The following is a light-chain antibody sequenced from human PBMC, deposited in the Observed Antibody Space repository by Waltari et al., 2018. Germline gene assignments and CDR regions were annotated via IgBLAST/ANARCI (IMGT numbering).Light chain of an antibody. CDR3: ASWDDSLNGPV. Sequence: QSVLTQPPSMSEAPRQRVTISCSGSHSNIGKNHVSCYQQLPGKAPKFLIYYNDLKPSWVSARFSGSKSGTSASLTISELQSEDEADYFCASWDDSLNGPVFGGGTKVTVL. CDR2: YND. V-gene: IGLV1-36*01. CDR1: HSNIGKNH. J-gene: IGLJ3*02.